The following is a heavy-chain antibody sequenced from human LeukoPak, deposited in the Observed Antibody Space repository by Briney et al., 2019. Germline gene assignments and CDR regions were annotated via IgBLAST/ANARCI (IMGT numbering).Heavy chain of an antibody. D-gene: IGHD4-17*01. V-gene: IGHV3-7*01. J-gene: IGHJ3*02. CDR2: IKQDGSEK. CDR3: AREGSTVTTAFDI. CDR1: GFTFSSYW. Sequence: GGSLRLSCAASGFTFSSYWMSWVRQAPGKGLEWVANIKQDGSEKYYVDSVKGRFTISRDNAKNSLYLQMNSLRAEDTAVYYCAREGSTVTTAFDIWGQGTMVTVSS.